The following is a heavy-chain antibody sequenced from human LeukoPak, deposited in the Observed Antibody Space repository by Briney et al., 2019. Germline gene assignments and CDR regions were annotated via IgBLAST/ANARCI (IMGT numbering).Heavy chain of an antibody. CDR3: ARTYYYGSGSPNQFNP. CDR1: GGTFSSYA. CDR2: IIPIFGTA. Sequence: SVKVSCKASGGTFSSYAISWVRQAPGQGLEWMGRIIPIFGTANYAQKFQGRVTITTDESTSTAYMELSSLRSEDTAVYYCARTYYYGSGSPNQFNPWGQGTLVTVSS. D-gene: IGHD3-10*01. V-gene: IGHV1-69*05. J-gene: IGHJ5*02.